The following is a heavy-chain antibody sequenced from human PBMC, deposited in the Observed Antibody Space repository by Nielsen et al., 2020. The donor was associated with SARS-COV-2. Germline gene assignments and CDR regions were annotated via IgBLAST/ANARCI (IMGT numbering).Heavy chain of an antibody. CDR3: ATDYGDYGFYWYFDL. D-gene: IGHD4-17*01. J-gene: IGHJ2*01. CDR2: INSDGSST. Sequence: GESLKISCTASGFTFSNCWMNWVRQAPGKGLVWVSHINSDGSSTSYADSVKGRLTVSRDNAENTLYLQMNSLRAEDTAVYYCATDYGDYGFYWYFDLWGRGTLVTVSS. V-gene: IGHV3-74*01. CDR1: GFTFSNCW.